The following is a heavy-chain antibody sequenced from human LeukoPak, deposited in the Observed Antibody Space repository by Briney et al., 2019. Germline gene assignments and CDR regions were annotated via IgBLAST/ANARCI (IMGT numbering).Heavy chain of an antibody. J-gene: IGHJ6*02. CDR2: IYYSGST. Sequence: TLSLTCTVSGGSISSGGYYWSWIRQHPGKGLEWIGYIYYSGSTYYNPSLKSRVTISVDTSKNQFSLKLSSVTAADTAVYYCARVVCTNGVCYRSPYYYYGMDVWGQGTTVTVSS. CDR1: GGSISSGGYY. V-gene: IGHV4-31*03. CDR3: ARVVCTNGVCYRSPYYYYGMDV. D-gene: IGHD2-8*01.